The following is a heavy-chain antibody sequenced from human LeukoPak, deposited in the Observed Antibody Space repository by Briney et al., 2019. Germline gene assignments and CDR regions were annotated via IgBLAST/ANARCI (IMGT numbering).Heavy chain of an antibody. CDR3: ARQPGGTAAFDI. Sequence: SETLSLTCTVSGGSMTNYYWSWLRQPPGKGLEWIAYRYNNGETQYNPSLKSRITISVDTSNNQFSLKLRSVTAADTAVYYCARQPGGTAAFDIWGQGTTVTVSA. V-gene: IGHV4-59*08. CDR1: GGSMTNYY. D-gene: IGHD1-14*01. J-gene: IGHJ3*02. CDR2: RYNNGET.